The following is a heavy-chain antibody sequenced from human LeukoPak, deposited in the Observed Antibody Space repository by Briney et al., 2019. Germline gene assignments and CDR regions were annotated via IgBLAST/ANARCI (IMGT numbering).Heavy chain of an antibody. J-gene: IGHJ4*02. D-gene: IGHD6-13*01. CDR1: GGSISSYY. CDR3: ARGSSWYGTGGFDY. CDR2: IYTSGST. Sequence: SETLSLTYTVSGGSISSYYWSWIRQPAGKGLEWIGRIYTSGSTNYNPSLKSRVTISVDKSKNQFSLKLSSVTAADTAVYYCARGSSWYGTGGFDYWGQGTLVTVSS. V-gene: IGHV4-4*07.